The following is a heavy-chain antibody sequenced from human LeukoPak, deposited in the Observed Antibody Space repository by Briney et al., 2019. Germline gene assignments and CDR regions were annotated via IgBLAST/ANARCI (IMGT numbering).Heavy chain of an antibody. D-gene: IGHD3-22*01. Sequence: ASVKVSCKASGYTFTSYAMHWVRQAPGQRLEWMGWINAGNGNTKYSQKFQGRVTITRDTSASTACMELSSLRSEDTAVYYCARASSGYYYAQMYNWFDPWGQGTLVTVSS. CDR3: ARASSGYYYAQMYNWFDP. V-gene: IGHV1-3*01. J-gene: IGHJ5*02. CDR2: INAGNGNT. CDR1: GYTFTSYA.